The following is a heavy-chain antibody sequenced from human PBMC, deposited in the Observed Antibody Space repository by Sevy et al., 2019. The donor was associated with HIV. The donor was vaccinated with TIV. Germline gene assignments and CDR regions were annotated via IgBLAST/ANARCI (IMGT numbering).Heavy chain of an antibody. J-gene: IGHJ5*02. Sequence: GGSLRLSCIASGFTFSSYAMNWVRQAPGKGLEWVSKISSSGSSIYYADSVKGRFTISRDNAKNSLNLQMNSLRAEDTAVYYCTRNGGAFDNGFDTWGQGTLVTVSS. D-gene: IGHD2-8*01. CDR2: ISSSGSSI. CDR1: GFTFSSYA. CDR3: TRNGGAFDNGFDT. V-gene: IGHV3-48*03.